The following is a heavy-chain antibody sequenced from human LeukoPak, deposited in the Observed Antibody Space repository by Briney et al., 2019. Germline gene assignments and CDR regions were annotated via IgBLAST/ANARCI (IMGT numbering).Heavy chain of an antibody. CDR2: IIPIFGTA. J-gene: IGHJ6*03. CDR3: ARDRGSSSGYYYYYMDV. CDR1: GGTFSSYA. V-gene: IGHV1-69*13. D-gene: IGHD6-6*01. Sequence: GASVKVSCKASGGTFSSYAISWVRQAPGQGLEWMGGIIPIFGTANYAQKFQGRVTITADESTSTAYMELSSLRSEDTAVYYCARDRGSSSGYYYYYMDVWGKGTTVTVSS.